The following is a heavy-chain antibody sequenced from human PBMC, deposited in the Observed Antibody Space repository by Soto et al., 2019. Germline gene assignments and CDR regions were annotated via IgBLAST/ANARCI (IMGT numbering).Heavy chain of an antibody. CDR1: GFTFSDYS. J-gene: IGHJ4*02. Sequence: VQLVESGGGVVQPGRSLRLSCAASGFTFSDYSMHWVRQAPGKGLEWVAVVSHDGRTTHYADSVKGRFTISRDSSKNTVSLEMTSLRAADTAVYYFAKGGRQWLVTSDFNYWGQGALVTVSS. CDR3: AKGGRQWLVTSDFNY. CDR2: VSHDGRTT. V-gene: IGHV3-30*18. D-gene: IGHD6-19*01.